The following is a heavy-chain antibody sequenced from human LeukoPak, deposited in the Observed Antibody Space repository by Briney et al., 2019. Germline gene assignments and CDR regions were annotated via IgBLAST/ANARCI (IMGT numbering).Heavy chain of an antibody. CDR2: IYYSGST. D-gene: IGHD3-16*01. CDR3: ARGNYDYVWGGIDY. CDR1: GGSISSTTYY. J-gene: IGHJ4*02. Sequence: SETLSLTCTVSGGSISSTTYYWGWIRQPPGKGLEWIASIYYSGSTYYNPSLKSRVTISVDTSKNQFSLKLTSVTAADTAVYYCARGNYDYVWGGIDYWGQGTLVTVSS. V-gene: IGHV4-39*01.